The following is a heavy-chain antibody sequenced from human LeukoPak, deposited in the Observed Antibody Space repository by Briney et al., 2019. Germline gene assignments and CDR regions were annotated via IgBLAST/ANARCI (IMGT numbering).Heavy chain of an antibody. D-gene: IGHD5-18*01. CDR3: ARGGYSYGSGTPFDY. V-gene: IGHV1-18*01. CDR1: GYTFTSYG. Sequence: ASVKVSCKASGYTFTSYGISWVGQAPGQGLEWMGWISAYNGNTNYAQKLQGRVTMTTDTSTSTAYMELRSLRSDDTAVYYCARGGYSYGSGTPFDYWGQGTLVTVSS. CDR2: ISAYNGNT. J-gene: IGHJ4*02.